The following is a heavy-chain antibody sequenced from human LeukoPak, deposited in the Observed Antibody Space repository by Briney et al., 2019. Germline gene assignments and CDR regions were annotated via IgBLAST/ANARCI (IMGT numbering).Heavy chain of an antibody. V-gene: IGHV3-66*02. D-gene: IGHD3-22*01. CDR1: GFTVSSNY. CDR3: ARGGGDEYYYDSSGYPFDY. CDR2: IYSGGST. J-gene: IGHJ4*02. Sequence: PGGSLRLCCAASGFTVSSNYMSWVRQAAGKGLEWVSVIYSGGSTYYADSVKGRFTISRDNSKNTLYLQMNSLRAEDTAVYYCARGGGDEYYYDSSGYPFDYWGQGTLVTVSS.